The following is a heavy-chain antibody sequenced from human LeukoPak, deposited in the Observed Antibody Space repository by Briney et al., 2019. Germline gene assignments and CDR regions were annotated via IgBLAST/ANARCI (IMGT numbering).Heavy chain of an antibody. CDR3: ARGYDFWSGYYTGYFDY. CDR2: IYYSGST. Sequence: SETLSLTCTVSGGSISSYYWSWIRQPPGKGLEWIGYIYYSGSTDYNPSLKSRVTISVDTSKNQFSLKLSSVTAADTAVYYCARGYDFWSGYYTGYFDYWGQGTLVTVSS. V-gene: IGHV4-59*01. CDR1: GGSISSYY. J-gene: IGHJ4*02. D-gene: IGHD3-3*01.